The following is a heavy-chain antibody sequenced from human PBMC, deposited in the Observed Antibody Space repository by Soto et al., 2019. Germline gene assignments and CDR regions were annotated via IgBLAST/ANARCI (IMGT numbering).Heavy chain of an antibody. V-gene: IGHV4-30-4*01. J-gene: IGHJ5*02. D-gene: IGHD4-17*01. CDR3: ARGLWDYSDYEPLFDP. Sequence: QVQLQESGPGLVKPSQTLSLTCTVSGGSISSGDYYWSWIRQPPGKGLEWIGYIYYSGSTYYNPSLKSRVTISVDTSKNQFSLKLSSVTAADTAVYYCARGLWDYSDYEPLFDPWGQGTLVTVSS. CDR1: GGSISSGDYY. CDR2: IYYSGST.